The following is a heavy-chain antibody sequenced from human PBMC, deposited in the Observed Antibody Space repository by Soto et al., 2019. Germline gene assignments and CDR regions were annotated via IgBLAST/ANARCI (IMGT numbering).Heavy chain of an antibody. CDR1: GFTFSSYA. CDR3: ARGFDLQYGMDV. Sequence: GGSLRLSCAASGFTFSSYAMSWVRQAPGKGLEWVSAISGSGGSTYYADSVKGRFTISRDNSKNTLYLQMNSLRDEDTAVYYCARGFDLQYGMDVWGQGTTVTVSS. D-gene: IGHD3-10*01. V-gene: IGHV3-23*01. J-gene: IGHJ6*02. CDR2: ISGSGGST.